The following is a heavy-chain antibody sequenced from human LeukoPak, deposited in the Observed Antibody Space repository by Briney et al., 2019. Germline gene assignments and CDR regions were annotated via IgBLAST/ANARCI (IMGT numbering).Heavy chain of an antibody. Sequence: GGSLRLSCAASGFTFSSYGMHWVRQAPGKGLEWVAFIRYDGSNKYYADSVKGRFTISRDNSKNTLYLQMNSLRAEDTAVYYCAKDCSSTSCYEPISYFDYWGQGTLVTVSS. D-gene: IGHD2-2*01. V-gene: IGHV3-30*02. CDR3: AKDCSSTSCYEPISYFDY. CDR2: IRYDGSNK. J-gene: IGHJ4*02. CDR1: GFTFSSYG.